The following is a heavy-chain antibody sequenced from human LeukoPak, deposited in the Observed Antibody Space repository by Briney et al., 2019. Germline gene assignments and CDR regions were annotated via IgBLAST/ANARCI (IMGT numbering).Heavy chain of an antibody. Sequence: GGSLRLSCAASGFTFRSYAMHWVRQAPGKGLEWLTVISYDGKNKYYADSVKGRFTISRDNSNDTLYLHMSSLGVEDTAMYYCARVLMAASYDAFDIWGQGTAVTVS. CDR2: ISYDGKNK. V-gene: IGHV3-30*04. D-gene: IGHD2-8*01. CDR1: GFTFRSYA. CDR3: ARVLMAASYDAFDI. J-gene: IGHJ3*02.